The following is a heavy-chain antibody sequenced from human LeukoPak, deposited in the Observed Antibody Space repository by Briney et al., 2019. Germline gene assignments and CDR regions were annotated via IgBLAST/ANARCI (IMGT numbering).Heavy chain of an antibody. V-gene: IGHV1-8*01. CDR1: GYTFTTYD. J-gene: IGHJ4*02. Sequence: GASVKVSCKASGYTFTTYDINWVRQPTGQRLEWMAWMSPHSGNTGFAQNFQGRVAMTRNTSIDTAYMELSSLRVEDTAVYYCVRGFRSDTSGRKFDCWGQGTLVTVSS. CDR3: VRGFRSDTSGRKFDC. CDR2: MSPHSGNT. D-gene: IGHD2-2*01.